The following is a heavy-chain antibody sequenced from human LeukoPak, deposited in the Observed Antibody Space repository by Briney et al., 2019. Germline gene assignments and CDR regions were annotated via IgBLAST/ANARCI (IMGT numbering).Heavy chain of an antibody. D-gene: IGHD1-26*01. V-gene: IGHV3-30-3*01. CDR3: ARDPEYSGSYFWVGAFDI. Sequence: GGSLRLSCAASGFTFSSYAMHWVRQAPGKGLEWVAVISYDGSNKYYADSVKGRFTISRDNSKNTLYLQMNSLRAEDTAVYYCARDPEYSGSYFWVGAFDIWGQGTMVTVSS. J-gene: IGHJ3*02. CDR1: GFTFSSYA. CDR2: ISYDGSNK.